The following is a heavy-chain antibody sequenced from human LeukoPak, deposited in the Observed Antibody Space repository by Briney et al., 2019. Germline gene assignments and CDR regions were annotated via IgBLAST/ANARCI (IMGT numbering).Heavy chain of an antibody. J-gene: IGHJ3*01. V-gene: IGHV1-18*01. Sequence: GASVKVSCKASGYTFTKYGISWVRQAPGQGLEWMGWVSGYNGNTDYAQRLQGRVTMTTDASTSTAYRELRSLRSDDAAVYYCARQSVISSRSPDDAFDLWGQGTMVTVSS. D-gene: IGHD2-21*01. CDR2: VSGYNGNT. CDR1: GYTFTKYG. CDR3: ARQSVISSRSPDDAFDL.